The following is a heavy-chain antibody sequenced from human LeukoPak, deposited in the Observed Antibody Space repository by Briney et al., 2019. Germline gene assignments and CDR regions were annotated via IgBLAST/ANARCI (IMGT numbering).Heavy chain of an antibody. V-gene: IGHV3-7*01. CDR1: GFTFSSYW. Sequence: GGSLRLSCAASGFTFSSYWMSWVRQAPGKGLEWVANIKKDGSEKYYVDSVKGRFTISRDNAKNSLYLQMNSLRAEDTAVYYCARDGSIPWGYYMDVWGKGTTVTISS. CDR3: ARDGSIPWGYYMDV. CDR2: IKKDGSEK. D-gene: IGHD2-2*02. J-gene: IGHJ6*03.